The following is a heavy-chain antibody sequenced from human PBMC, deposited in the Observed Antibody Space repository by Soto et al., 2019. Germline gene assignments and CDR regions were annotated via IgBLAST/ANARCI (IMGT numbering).Heavy chain of an antibody. D-gene: IGHD3-10*02. V-gene: IGHV1-69*13. Sequence: ASVKVSCKASGGTFSSYAISWVRQAPGQGLEWMGGIIPIFGTANYAQKFQGRVTITADESTSTAYMELSSLRSEDTAVYYCASAVRGVKEQYYYYGMDVWGQGTTVTVSS. CDR3: ASAVRGVKEQYYYYGMDV. J-gene: IGHJ6*02. CDR1: GGTFSSYA. CDR2: IIPIFGTA.